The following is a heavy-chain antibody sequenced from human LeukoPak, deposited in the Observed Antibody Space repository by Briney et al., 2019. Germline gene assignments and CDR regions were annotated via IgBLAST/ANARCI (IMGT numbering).Heavy chain of an antibody. Sequence: SETLSLTCSVSGGSISTNYWSWIRQPAGKGPEWIGRIYNTGNTNYSPSLESRVTMSADTSKNQFSLRLSSVTAADTAVYYCARGSFDSSGYYVFDYWGQGSLVTVSS. CDR1: GGSISTNY. CDR3: ARGSFDSSGYYVFDY. D-gene: IGHD6-25*01. J-gene: IGHJ4*02. CDR2: IYNTGNT. V-gene: IGHV4-4*07.